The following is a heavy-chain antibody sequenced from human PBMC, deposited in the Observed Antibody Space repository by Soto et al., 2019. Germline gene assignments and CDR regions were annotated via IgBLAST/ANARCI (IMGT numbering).Heavy chain of an antibody. CDR2: IWYDGSNK. J-gene: IGHJ4*02. V-gene: IGHV3-33*01. CDR3: ARVSTAMVYFDY. CDR1: GFTFSTYG. Sequence: GGSLRLSCAASGFTFSTYGMHWVRQAPGKGLEWVAVIWYDGSNKYYVDSVKGRFTISRDNSKNTLYLQMNSLRAEDTAVYYCARVSTAMVYFDYWGQGTLVTVSS. D-gene: IGHD5-18*01.